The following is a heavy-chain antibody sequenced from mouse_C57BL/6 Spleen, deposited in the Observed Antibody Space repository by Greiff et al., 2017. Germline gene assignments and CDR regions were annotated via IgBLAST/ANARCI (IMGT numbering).Heavy chain of an antibody. Sequence: QVQLKQPGAELVKPGASVKVSCKASGYTFTSYWMHWVKQRPGQGLEWIGRIHPSDSDTNYNQKFKGKATLTVDKSSSTAYMQLSSLTSEDSAVYYCAIRDSSGFFDYWGQGTTLTVSS. D-gene: IGHD3-2*02. J-gene: IGHJ2*01. CDR2: IHPSDSDT. CDR3: AIRDSSGFFDY. CDR1: GYTFTSYW. V-gene: IGHV1-74*01.